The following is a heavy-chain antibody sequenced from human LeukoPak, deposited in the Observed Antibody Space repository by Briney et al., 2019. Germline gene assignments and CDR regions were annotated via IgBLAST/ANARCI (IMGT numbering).Heavy chain of an antibody. CDR1: GFTFSAYW. CDR3: ARDRGYSNFDY. CDR2: INQDESEE. D-gene: IGHD3-10*01. V-gene: IGHV3-7*01. Sequence: GGSLRLSCAASGFTFSAYWMSWVRQAPGRGLEWVANINQDESEENYVDSVKGRFTISRDNAQNSLYLQLNSLGAEDTAIYSCARDRGYSNFDYWGQGTLVTVSS. J-gene: IGHJ4*02.